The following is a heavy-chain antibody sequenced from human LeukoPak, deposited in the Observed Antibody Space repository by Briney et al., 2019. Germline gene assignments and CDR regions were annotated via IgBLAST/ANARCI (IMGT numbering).Heavy chain of an antibody. V-gene: IGHV3-21*01. D-gene: IGHD2-15*01. Sequence: GGSLRLFCAASGFTFSSYSMNWLRQAPGKGLEWVSSISSSSRYIYYADSVKGRFTISRDNAKNSLYLQMNGLRAEDTAEDYCARGVRGGYQIGPWGQGTLVTVSS. CDR1: GFTFSSYS. CDR3: ARGVRGGYQIGP. J-gene: IGHJ5*02. CDR2: ISSSSRYI.